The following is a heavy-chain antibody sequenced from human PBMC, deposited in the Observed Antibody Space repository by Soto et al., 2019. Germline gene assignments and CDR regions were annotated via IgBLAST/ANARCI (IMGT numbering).Heavy chain of an antibody. J-gene: IGHJ6*02. CDR1: GGSISSYY. D-gene: IGHD3-3*01. V-gene: IGHV4-59*01. CDR3: PRDPPPYDFWSGYYRSELNYYYGMDV. Sequence: RSLTCTVSGGSISSYYWSWIRQPPGKGLEWIGYIYYSGSTNYNPSLKSRVTISVDTSKNQFSLNLSSVTAAATAVYYCPRDPPPYDFWSGYYRSELNYYYGMDVWGQGTTVTVSS. CDR2: IYYSGST.